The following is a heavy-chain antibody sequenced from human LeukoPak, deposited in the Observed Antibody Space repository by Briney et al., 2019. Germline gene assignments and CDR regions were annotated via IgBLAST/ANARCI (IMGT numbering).Heavy chain of an antibody. CDR1: GYTLTELS. J-gene: IGHJ4*02. CDR3: ATVMRSGYWFFDY. D-gene: IGHD3-22*01. Sequence: ASVKVSCKVSGYTLTELSMRWVRQAPGKGLEWMGGFDPEDGETIYAQKFQGRVTMTEDTSTDTAYMELSSLRSEDTAVYYCATVMRSGYWFFDYWGQGTLVTVSS. CDR2: FDPEDGET. V-gene: IGHV1-24*01.